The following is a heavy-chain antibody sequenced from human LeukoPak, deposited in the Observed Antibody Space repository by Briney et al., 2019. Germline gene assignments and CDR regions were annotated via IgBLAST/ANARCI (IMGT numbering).Heavy chain of an antibody. CDR2: ISYDGSDK. J-gene: IGHJ4*02. CDR3: ARADGSVAGPPSGH. V-gene: IGHV3-30-3*01. CDR1: GFTFSSYA. Sequence: GGSLRLSCAASGFTFSSYAMHCVRQAPGKGLEWVAIISYDGSDKYYADSVKGRLTISRDNSKSTLYLQMISLRTEDTAVYYCARADGSVAGPPSGHWGQGTLVTVSS. D-gene: IGHD6-19*01.